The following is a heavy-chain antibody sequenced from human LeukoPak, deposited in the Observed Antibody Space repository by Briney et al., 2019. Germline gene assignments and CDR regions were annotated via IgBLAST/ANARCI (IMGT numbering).Heavy chain of an antibody. Sequence: PGGSLRLSCAASGFSFSNSGVHWVRQAPGKGLEWVAFIRSDGTNKYYADSVKGRFTISRDNARNSLFLQMNSLRGEDTAVYYCARYSSSSSSYWGQGTLVTVSS. V-gene: IGHV3-30*02. CDR2: IRSDGTNK. J-gene: IGHJ4*02. D-gene: IGHD6-6*01. CDR3: ARYSSSSSSY. CDR1: GFSFSNSG.